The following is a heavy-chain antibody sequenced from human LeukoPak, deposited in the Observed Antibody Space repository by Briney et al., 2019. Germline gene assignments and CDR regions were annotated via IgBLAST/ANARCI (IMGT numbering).Heavy chain of an antibody. V-gene: IGHV4-59*01. J-gene: IGHJ6*04. CDR2: IYYSGST. D-gene: IGHD2-2*01. Sequence: SETLSLTCTVSGGSISSYYWSWIRQPPGKGLEWIGYIYYSGSTNYNPSLKSRVTISVDTSKNQFSLKLSSVTAADTAVYYCARDSKYRSSTSCYSPGMDVWGKGTTVTVSS. CDR1: GGSISSYY. CDR3: ARDSKYRSSTSCYSPGMDV.